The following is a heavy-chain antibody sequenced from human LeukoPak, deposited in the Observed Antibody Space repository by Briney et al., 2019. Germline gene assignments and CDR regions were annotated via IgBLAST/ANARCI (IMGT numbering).Heavy chain of an antibody. J-gene: IGHJ5*02. CDR1: GGTFSSYA. D-gene: IGHD3-10*01. CDR2: IIPIFGTA. CDR3: ARDYYGSGSYYNGWFDP. V-gene: IGHV1-69*13. Sequence: SVTVSCKASGGTFSSYAISWVRQAPGQGLEWMGGIIPIFGTANYAQKFQGRVTITADESTSTAYMELSSLRSEDTAVYYCARDYYGSGSYYNGWFDPWGQGTLVSVCS.